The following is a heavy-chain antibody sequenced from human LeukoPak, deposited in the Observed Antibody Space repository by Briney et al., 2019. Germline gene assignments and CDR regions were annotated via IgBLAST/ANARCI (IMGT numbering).Heavy chain of an antibody. CDR1: GGSLSSYY. Sequence: SETLSLTCTVSGGSLSSYYWSWIRQPAGKGLEWIGRIYTSGSTNYNPSLKSRVTMSVDTSKNQFSLKLSSVTAADTGVFYCARLWDNTITTGRGYYYYYGMDVWGQGTTVTVSS. V-gene: IGHV4-4*07. CDR2: IYTSGST. D-gene: IGHD4-11*01. J-gene: IGHJ6*02. CDR3: ARLWDNTITTGRGYYYYYGMDV.